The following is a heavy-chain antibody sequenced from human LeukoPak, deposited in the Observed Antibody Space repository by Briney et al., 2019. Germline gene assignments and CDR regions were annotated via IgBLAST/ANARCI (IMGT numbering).Heavy chain of an antibody. Sequence: SETLSLTCTVSGGPITSYYWSWIRQPPGKGLEWIGFIYYSGSTNYNPSLKSRVTISVDTSKNQFSLRLSSVTAADTAVYYCARSGRGFYDSSGYYSGFFHYWGQGTLVTVSS. V-gene: IGHV4-59*01. D-gene: IGHD3-22*01. CDR3: ARSGRGFYDSSGYYSGFFHY. J-gene: IGHJ4*02. CDR1: GGPITSYY. CDR2: IYYSGST.